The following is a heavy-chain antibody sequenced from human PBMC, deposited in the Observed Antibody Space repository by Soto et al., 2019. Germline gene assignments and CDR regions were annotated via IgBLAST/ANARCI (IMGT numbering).Heavy chain of an antibody. CDR3: ARDPSVVVVAATPYYYYGMDV. J-gene: IGHJ6*02. D-gene: IGHD2-15*01. CDR1: GFTFSSYW. V-gene: IGHV3-7*01. Sequence: GGSLRLSCAASGFTFSSYWMSWVRQAPWKGLEWVANIKQDGSEKYYVDSVKGRFTISRDNAKNSLYLQMNSLRAEDTAVYYCARDPSVVVVAATPYYYYGMDVWGQGTTVTVSS. CDR2: IKQDGSEK.